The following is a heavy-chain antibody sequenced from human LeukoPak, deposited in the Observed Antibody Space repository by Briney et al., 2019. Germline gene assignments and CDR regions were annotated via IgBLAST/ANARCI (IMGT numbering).Heavy chain of an antibody. CDR1: GYSFTSNY. Sequence: ASVKVSCKASGYSFTSNYIHWVRQAPGQGLEWMGMIHPRDGSTSYAQKFQGRVTVTRDTSTSTVHMELSGLRSEDTAVYYCARDQEAFDYWGQGTLVTVSS. J-gene: IGHJ4*02. V-gene: IGHV1-46*01. CDR2: IHPRDGST. CDR3: ARDQEAFDY.